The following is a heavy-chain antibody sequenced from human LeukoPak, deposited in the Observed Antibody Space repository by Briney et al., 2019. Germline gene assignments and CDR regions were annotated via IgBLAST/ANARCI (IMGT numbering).Heavy chain of an antibody. Sequence: GGSLRLSCAASGFTFSSYSMNWVRQAPGKGLEWVSSISSISSYIYYADAVKGRFTISRDNAKNSLYLQMNSLRAEDTAVYYCARGPPISGNFWRGKNHPPDYWGQGTLVTVSS. D-gene: IGHD3-3*01. CDR2: ISSISSYI. J-gene: IGHJ4*02. CDR1: GFTFSSYS. CDR3: ARGPPISGNFWRGKNHPPDY. V-gene: IGHV3-21*01.